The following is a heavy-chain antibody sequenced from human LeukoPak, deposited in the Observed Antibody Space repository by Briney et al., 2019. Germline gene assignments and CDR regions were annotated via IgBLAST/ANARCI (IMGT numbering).Heavy chain of an antibody. CDR1: GGSISNKY. D-gene: IGHD2-2*02. CDR2: IYYSGST. J-gene: IGHJ6*03. V-gene: IGHV4-59*12. CDR3: ARRRGYCSSTSCYMKISHYYYYMDV. Sequence: SETLSLTCTVSGGSISNKYWSWIRQPPGKGLEWIGYIYYSGSTNYNPSLKSRVTISVDTSKNQFSLKLSSVTAADTAVYYCARRRGYCSSTSCYMKISHYYYYMDVWGKGTTVTISS.